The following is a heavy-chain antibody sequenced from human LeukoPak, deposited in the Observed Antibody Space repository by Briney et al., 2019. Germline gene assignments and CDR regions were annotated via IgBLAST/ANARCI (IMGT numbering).Heavy chain of an antibody. D-gene: IGHD3-16*02. CDR2: IYVTGST. CDR1: GGSIGTYY. Sequence: SETLSLTCTVSGGSIGTYYWSWIRQSPGKGLEWIGYIYVTGSTRYDPYLQRRVTISVDTSRNQFFLKMSSVTAADTAVYYCARHIGGGIEDMDVWGKGTKVTVSS. V-gene: IGHV4-59*08. J-gene: IGHJ6*03. CDR3: ARHIGGGIEDMDV.